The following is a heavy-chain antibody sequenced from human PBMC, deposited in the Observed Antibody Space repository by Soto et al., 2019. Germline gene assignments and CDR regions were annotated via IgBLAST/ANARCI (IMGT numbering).Heavy chain of an antibody. D-gene: IGHD3-10*01. Sequence: QVQLVQSGAEVKKPGASVKVSCKASGYTFTNYEINWVRQASGQGLEWMGWMNPGSGNTGYAHKFQGRVTMTRNISISTAYMELSILGSEDTAIYYCARMSASGSLNWFDPWGQGTLVTVSS. CDR3: ARMSASGSLNWFDP. CDR1: GYTFTNYE. V-gene: IGHV1-8*01. CDR2: MNPGSGNT. J-gene: IGHJ5*02.